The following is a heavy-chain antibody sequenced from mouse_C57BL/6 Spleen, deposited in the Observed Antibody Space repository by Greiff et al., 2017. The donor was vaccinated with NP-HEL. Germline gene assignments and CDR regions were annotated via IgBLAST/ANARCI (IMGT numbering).Heavy chain of an antibody. D-gene: IGHD1-1*01. Sequence: QVQLKQSGAELVKPGASVKLSCKASGYTFTEYSIHWVKQRPGQGLEWIGEFYPGSGSTKYNEKFKDKATLTADKSSSTVYMEIRRLTSEDSVVEFCARDEDHYYGSSHFDYWGQGTTLTVSS. J-gene: IGHJ2*01. CDR3: ARDEDHYYGSSHFDY. CDR2: FYPGSGST. CDR1: GYTFTEYS. V-gene: IGHV1-62-2*01.